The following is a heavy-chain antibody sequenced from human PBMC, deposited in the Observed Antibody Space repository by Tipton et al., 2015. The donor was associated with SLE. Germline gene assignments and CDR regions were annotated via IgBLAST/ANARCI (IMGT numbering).Heavy chain of an antibody. CDR1: GGSFSGYH. CDR2: INHSGST. J-gene: IGHJ4*02. Sequence: TLSLTCSIYGGSFSGYHWSWIRQPPGKGLEWIGEINHSGSTNYNPSLKSRVTISVDTSKNQFSLKLSSVTAADTAVYYCARDHPIMTTVTSWGQGTLVTVSS. V-gene: IGHV4-34*01. CDR3: ARDHPIMTTVTS. D-gene: IGHD4-17*01.